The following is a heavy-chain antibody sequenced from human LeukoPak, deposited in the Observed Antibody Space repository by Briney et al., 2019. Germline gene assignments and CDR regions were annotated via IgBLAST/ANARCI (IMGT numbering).Heavy chain of an antibody. Sequence: EASVKVSCKASGYTFTGYYMHWVRQAPGQGLEWMGWINPNSGCTNYAQKFQGRVTMTSDTSISTAYMELSWLRSDDTAVYYCAREDYYDSSGYYKNKEYFHHWGQGTLVTVSS. CDR3: AREDYYDSSGYYKNKEYFHH. V-gene: IGHV1-2*02. J-gene: IGHJ1*01. D-gene: IGHD3-22*01. CDR1: GYTFTGYY. CDR2: INPNSGCT.